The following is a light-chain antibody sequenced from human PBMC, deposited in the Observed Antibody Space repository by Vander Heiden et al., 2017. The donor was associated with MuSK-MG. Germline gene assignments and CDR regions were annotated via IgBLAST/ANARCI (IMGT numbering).Light chain of an antibody. V-gene: IGKV1-39*01. CDR2: AAS. J-gene: IGKJ5*01. CDR1: QSISTY. CDR3: QQTYSALT. Sequence: DIQMTQSPTSLSASVGDRVTITCRASQSISTYLNWYQQKPGKAPELLIYAASSLQREVPSRLSGSGSGRDFTLTISGLQPEDFGSYYCQQTYSALTFGQGTRLEIK.